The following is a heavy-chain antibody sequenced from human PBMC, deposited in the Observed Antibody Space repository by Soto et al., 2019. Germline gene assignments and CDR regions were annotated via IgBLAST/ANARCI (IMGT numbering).Heavy chain of an antibody. CDR3: AKVVGGYSSSWWGFDY. D-gene: IGHD6-13*01. Sequence: GGSLRLSCAASGFTFDDYAMHWVRQAPGKGLEWVSGISWNSGSIGYADSVKGRFTISRDNAKNSLYLQMNSLRAEDTALYYCAKVVGGYSSSWWGFDYWGQGTLVTVSS. CDR1: GFTFDDYA. V-gene: IGHV3-9*01. CDR2: ISWNSGSI. J-gene: IGHJ4*02.